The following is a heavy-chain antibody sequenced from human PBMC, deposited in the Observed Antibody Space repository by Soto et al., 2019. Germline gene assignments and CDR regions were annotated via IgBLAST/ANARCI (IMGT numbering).Heavy chain of an antibody. CDR2: INHSGST. CDR1: GGSFSGYY. CDR3: ARGLRVATYDFWSGYYSPSRYFDY. Sequence: KTSETLSLTCAVYGGSFSGYYWSWIRQPPGKGLEWIGEINHSGSTNYNPSLKSRVTISVDTSKNQFSLKLSSVTAADTAVYYCARGLRVATYDFWSGYYSPSRYFDYWGQGTLVTVSS. D-gene: IGHD3-3*01. J-gene: IGHJ4*02. V-gene: IGHV4-34*01.